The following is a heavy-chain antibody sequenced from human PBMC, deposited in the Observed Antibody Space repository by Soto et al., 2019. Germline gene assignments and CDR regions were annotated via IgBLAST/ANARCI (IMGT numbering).Heavy chain of an antibody. CDR2: ISYGGSNK. CDR3: TRDKRDLRFLEWSYYFVY. D-gene: IGHD3-3*01. CDR1: GFTFSSYA. Sequence: QVQLVESGGGVVQPGRSLRLSCAASGFTFSSYAMHWVRQAPGKGLEWVALISYGGSNKYYADSVKGRFTISRDNSKNTQYLQMNSLRAEDTAVYYCTRDKRDLRFLEWSYYFVYWGQGTLVTVSS. J-gene: IGHJ4*02. V-gene: IGHV3-30-3*01.